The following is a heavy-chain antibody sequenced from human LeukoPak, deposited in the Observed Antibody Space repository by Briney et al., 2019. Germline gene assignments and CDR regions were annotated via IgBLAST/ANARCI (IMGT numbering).Heavy chain of an antibody. CDR1: GGSISSSSYY. V-gene: IGHV4-39*07. D-gene: IGHD4-17*01. Sequence: SETLSLTCTVSGGSISSSSYYWGWIRQPPGKGLEWIGSIYYSGSTYYNPSLKSRVTISVDTSKNQFSLRLRSVAAVDTAVYYCARGNDYGDSFDYWGQGTLVTVSS. J-gene: IGHJ4*02. CDR3: ARGNDYGDSFDY. CDR2: IYYSGST.